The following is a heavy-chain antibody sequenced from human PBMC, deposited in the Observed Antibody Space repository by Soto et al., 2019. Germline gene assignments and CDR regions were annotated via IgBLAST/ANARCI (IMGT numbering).Heavy chain of an antibody. Sequence: SVKVSCKASGGTFSSYAISWVRQAPGQGLEWMGGIIPIFGTANYAQKFQGRVTMTTDKSTSTAYMELRSLRSDDTAVYYCARGRITIFGVVDFDYWGQGTLVTVSS. CDR3: ARGRITIFGVVDFDY. CDR2: IIPIFGTA. V-gene: IGHV1-69*05. CDR1: GGTFSSYA. J-gene: IGHJ4*02. D-gene: IGHD3-3*01.